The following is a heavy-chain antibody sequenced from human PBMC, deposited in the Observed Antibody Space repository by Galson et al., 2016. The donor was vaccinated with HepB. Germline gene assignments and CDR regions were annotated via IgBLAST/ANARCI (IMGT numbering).Heavy chain of an antibody. V-gene: IGHV3-7*03. CDR2: VKPDGGEK. CDR1: GFNFRSYW. D-gene: IGHD3-10*01. CDR3: AGGYFWFGEGLSDY. Sequence: SLRLSCAVSGFNFRSYWMSWVRQAPGKGLEWVANVKPDGGEKYYVDSVKARFSISRDNTQKSLYLQMNSLRAEDTAVYYCAGGYFWFGEGLSDYWGQGTLVTVSS. J-gene: IGHJ4*02.